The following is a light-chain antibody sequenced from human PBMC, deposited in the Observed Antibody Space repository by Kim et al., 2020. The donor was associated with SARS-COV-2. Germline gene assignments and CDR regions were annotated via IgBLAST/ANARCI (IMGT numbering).Light chain of an antibody. Sequence: EIVLTQSPGTLSLSPGERATLSCRASQSVTRRYLAWYQQKPGQPPRLLIYGASSRATGIPDRFSGSGSGTDFTLTISRLEPEDFVVYYCQQYDSSPSTFGQGTRLEIK. J-gene: IGKJ5*01. CDR2: GAS. CDR3: QQYDSSPST. V-gene: IGKV3-20*01. CDR1: QSVTRRY.